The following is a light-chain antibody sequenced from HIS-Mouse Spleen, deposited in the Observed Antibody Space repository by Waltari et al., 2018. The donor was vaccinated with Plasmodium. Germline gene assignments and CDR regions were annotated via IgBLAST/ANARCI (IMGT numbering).Light chain of an antibody. V-gene: IGLV2-23*01. J-gene: IGLJ2*01. CDR3: CSYAGSSIYVV. Sequence: QSALTQPASVSGSPGQSITISCTGTSSDVGSYNLVSWYQQHPGKAPKLMIYEGSKRPSGFSNGVSGSKSGNTASLTISGLQAEDEADYYCCSYAGSSIYVVFGGGTKLTVL. CDR2: EGS. CDR1: SSDVGSYNL.